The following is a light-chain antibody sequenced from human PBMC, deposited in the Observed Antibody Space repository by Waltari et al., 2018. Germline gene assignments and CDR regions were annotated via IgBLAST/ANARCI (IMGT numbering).Light chain of an antibody. Sequence: LTQSPATLSLSPGERATLSCRASQSVRNFLAWYQQKPGQAPRLLIYDTSNRATGIPARFSGSGFGTDFTLTISSLEPEDFAVYYCQQRSNWPLTFGGGTKVEIK. V-gene: IGKV3-11*01. CDR3: QQRSNWPLT. CDR2: DTS. J-gene: IGKJ4*01. CDR1: QSVRNF.